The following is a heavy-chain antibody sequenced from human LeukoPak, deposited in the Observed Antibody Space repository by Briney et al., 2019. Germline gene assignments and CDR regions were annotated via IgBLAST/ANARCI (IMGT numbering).Heavy chain of an antibody. CDR1: GFTFSSYG. Sequence: GGSLRLSCAASGFTFSSYGMHWVRQAPGKGLEWVAVISYDGSNKYYADSVKGRSTISRDNSKNTLYLQMNSLRAEDTAVYYCAKDYGDAVDYWGQGTLVTASS. V-gene: IGHV3-30*18. D-gene: IGHD4-17*01. CDR2: ISYDGSNK. CDR3: AKDYGDAVDY. J-gene: IGHJ4*02.